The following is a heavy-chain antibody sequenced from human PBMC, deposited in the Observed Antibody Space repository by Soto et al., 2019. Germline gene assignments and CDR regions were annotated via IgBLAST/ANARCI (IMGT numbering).Heavy chain of an antibody. V-gene: IGHV3-33*01. CDR2: IWYDGSTE. CDR1: GFTFSRYG. J-gene: IGHJ3*01. D-gene: IGHD2-15*01. Sequence: QVQLVESGGGVVQPGRSLRLSCAASGFTFSRYGMHWVRQAPGKGLEWVAVIWYDGSTEYYADSVKGRFTISRDNSKNTVYLQMNRLRVEDTAVYYCARDVGSPGVWGQGTMVTVSS. CDR3: ARDVGSPGV.